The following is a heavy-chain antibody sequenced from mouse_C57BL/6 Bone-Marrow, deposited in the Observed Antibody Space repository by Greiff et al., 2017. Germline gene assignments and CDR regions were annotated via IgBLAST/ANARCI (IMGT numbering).Heavy chain of an antibody. Sequence: QVQLKQPGAELVKPGASVKLSCKASGYTFTSYWMHWVKQRPGQGLEWIGMIHPNSGSTNYNEKFKGKATLTVDKSSSTAYMLLCSLTSEDSAVYYGAIPWFAYWCQGTLVTVSA. CDR2: IHPNSGST. J-gene: IGHJ3*01. CDR3: AIPWFAY. V-gene: IGHV1-64*01. CDR1: GYTFTSYW.